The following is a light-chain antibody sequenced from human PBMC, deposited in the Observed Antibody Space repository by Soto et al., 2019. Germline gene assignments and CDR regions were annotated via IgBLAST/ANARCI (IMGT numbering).Light chain of an antibody. CDR2: EVS. CDR1: TSDIGGYNY. V-gene: IGLV2-14*01. Sequence: QSVLTQPASVSGSPGQSITISCTGTTSDIGGYNYVSWYQQHPRKVPKLMIFEVSNRPSGVSYRFSGSKSGNTASLTISGLQAEDEADYYCSSYTGSSSLYVFGTGTKLTV. CDR3: SSYTGSSSLYV. J-gene: IGLJ1*01.